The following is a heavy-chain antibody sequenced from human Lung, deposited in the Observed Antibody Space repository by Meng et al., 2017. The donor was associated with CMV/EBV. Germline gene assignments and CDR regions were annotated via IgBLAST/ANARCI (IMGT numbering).Heavy chain of an antibody. D-gene: IGHD7-27*01. CDR3: VHRPGEFWGDSVEV. J-gene: IGHJ3*01. Sequence: GESLKISCVASGFTLSTYDMTWVRQAPGKGLEWISSISSSGSPTYYADSVQGRFTISRDNAKNSLHLQMHSLRVEDTAVYYCVHRPGEFWGDSVEVWGQWTMVTVSS. V-gene: IGHV3-48*03. CDR2: ISSSGSPT. CDR1: GFTLSTYD.